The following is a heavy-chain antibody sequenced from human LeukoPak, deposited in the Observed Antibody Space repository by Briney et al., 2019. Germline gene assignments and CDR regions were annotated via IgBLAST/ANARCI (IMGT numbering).Heavy chain of an antibody. CDR2: INAGNGDT. V-gene: IGHV1-3*01. J-gene: IGHJ4*02. D-gene: IGHD4-23*01. CDR3: ARVGSVVPLDY. Sequence: ASVKVSCKASGYTFTSYPIHWVRQAPRQGLEWMGWINAGNGDTKYSRKFQGRLTTTRDTSASTAYMELSSLRSEDTAVYYCARVGSVVPLDYWGQGTLVTVSS. CDR1: GYTFTSYP.